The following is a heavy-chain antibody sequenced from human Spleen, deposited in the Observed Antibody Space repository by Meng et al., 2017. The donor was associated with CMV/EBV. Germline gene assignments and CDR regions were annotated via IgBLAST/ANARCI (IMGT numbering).Heavy chain of an antibody. CDR1: GYTFTNYS. V-gene: IGHV1-46*01. D-gene: IGHD3-16*01. Sequence: GQRVQSGAEVKKPGASVKVSCKAPGYTFTNYSMHWVRQAPGQGLEWMGIINTSVGYTSHAQKFQGRVTMTRDTSTSTVHMEVSSLRSADTAVYYCARASRVLGGFDYWGQGTLVTVSS. CDR3: ARASRVLGGFDY. CDR2: INTSVGYT. J-gene: IGHJ4*02.